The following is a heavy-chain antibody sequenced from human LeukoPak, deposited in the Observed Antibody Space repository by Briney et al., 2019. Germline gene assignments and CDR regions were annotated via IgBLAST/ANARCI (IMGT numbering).Heavy chain of an antibody. CDR2: IQAKAYGGAT. Sequence: PGRSLRLSCSTSGFTFGDYAMSWVRQAPGKGLEWVGFIQAKAYGGATKYAASVNGRFSISRDDSQSIANLQMNDLKTEDTAVYYCTRAPHPRCSSSGCYLDYWGQGTLVRVSS. D-gene: IGHD2-2*01. J-gene: IGHJ4*02. CDR1: GFTFGDYA. V-gene: IGHV3-49*04. CDR3: TRAPHPRCSSSGCYLDY.